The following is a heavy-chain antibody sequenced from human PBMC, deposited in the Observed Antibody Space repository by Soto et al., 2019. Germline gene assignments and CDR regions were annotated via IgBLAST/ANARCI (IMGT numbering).Heavy chain of an antibody. CDR1: GDSISDYY. J-gene: IGHJ5*02. CDR3: ARRRDAESGNVLAP. CDR2: IYYTGNT. Sequence: PSETLSLTCTVSGDSISDYYWSWIRQSPGKGLEWIGYIYYTGNTNYSPSLKSRVTISLDTSKNQFSLKLSSVTAADTAVYYCARRRDAESGNVLAPWGQGTLVLVSS. V-gene: IGHV4-59*08.